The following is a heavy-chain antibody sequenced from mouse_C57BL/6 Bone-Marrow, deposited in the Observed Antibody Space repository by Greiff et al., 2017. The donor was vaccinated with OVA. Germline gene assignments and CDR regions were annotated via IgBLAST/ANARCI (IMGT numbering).Heavy chain of an antibody. Sequence: EVQVVESGGDLVKPGGSLKLSCAASGFTFSSYGMSWVRQTPDKRLEWVATISSGGSYTYYPDSVKGRFTISRDNAKNTLYLQMSSLKSEDTAMYYCARHPINFDYWGQGTTLTVSS. CDR2: ISSGGSYT. V-gene: IGHV5-6*01. CDR1: GFTFSSYG. CDR3: ARHPINFDY. J-gene: IGHJ2*01.